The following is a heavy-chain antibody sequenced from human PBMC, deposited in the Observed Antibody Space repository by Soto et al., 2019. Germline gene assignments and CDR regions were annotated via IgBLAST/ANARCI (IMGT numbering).Heavy chain of an antibody. J-gene: IGHJ3*02. V-gene: IGHV4-31*03. CDR2: IYYSGST. D-gene: IGHD3-10*01. Sequence: SETLSLTCTVSGGSISSGGYYWSWIRQHPGKGLEWIGYIYYSGSTYYNPSLKSRVTISVDTSKNQFSLKLSSVTAADTAVYYCARNIEKLTLNYYGSGSYYDDAFDIWGQGTMVTVSS. CDR3: ARNIEKLTLNYYGSGSYYDDAFDI. CDR1: GGSISSGGYY.